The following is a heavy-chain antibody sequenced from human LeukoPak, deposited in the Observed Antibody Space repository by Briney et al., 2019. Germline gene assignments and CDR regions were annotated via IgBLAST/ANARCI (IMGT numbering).Heavy chain of an antibody. CDR3: ARWAAAPDNWFDP. Sequence: SETLSLTCTVSGYSISSGYYWGWIRQPPGKGLEWIGSIYHSGSTYYNPSLKSRVTISVDTSKNQFSLKLSSVTAADTAVYYCARWAAAPDNWFDPWGQGTLVTVSS. V-gene: IGHV4-38-2*02. CDR1: GYSISSGYY. D-gene: IGHD6-13*01. CDR2: IYHSGST. J-gene: IGHJ5*02.